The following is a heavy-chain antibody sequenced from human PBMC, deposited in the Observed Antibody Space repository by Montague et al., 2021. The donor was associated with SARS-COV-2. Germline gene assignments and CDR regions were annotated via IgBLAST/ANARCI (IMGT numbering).Heavy chain of an antibody. J-gene: IGHJ4*02. V-gene: IGHV4-34*01. D-gene: IGHD3-10*01. CDR1: GGSFSGYY. Sequence: SETLSLTCAVYGGSFSGYYWSWIRQPPEKGLEWIGEINQSGRTNNNPSLKSRVIISVDTSKNQFSLKLSSVTAADTAVYYCARRGSSVWEVTVSAELDYWGRGILVIVSS. CDR3: ARRGSSVWEVTVSAELDY. CDR2: INQSGRT.